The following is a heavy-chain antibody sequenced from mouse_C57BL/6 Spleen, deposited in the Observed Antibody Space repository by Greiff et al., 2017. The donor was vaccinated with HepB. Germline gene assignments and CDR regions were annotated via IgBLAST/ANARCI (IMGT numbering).Heavy chain of an antibody. CDR3: ARDQSNYVAY. CDR2: ISDGGSYT. J-gene: IGHJ3*01. Sequence: EVQGVESGGGLVKPGGSLKLSCAASGFTFSSYAMSWVRQTPEKRLEWVATISDGGSYTYYPDNVKGRFTISRDNAKNNLYLQMSHLKSEDTAMYYCARDQSNYVAYWGQGTLVTVSA. D-gene: IGHD2-5*01. V-gene: IGHV5-4*01. CDR1: GFTFSSYA.